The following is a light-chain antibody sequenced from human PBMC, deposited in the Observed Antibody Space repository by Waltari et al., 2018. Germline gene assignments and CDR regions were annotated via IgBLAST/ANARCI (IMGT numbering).Light chain of an antibody. CDR1: QTVRSY. CDR2: DAS. V-gene: IGKV3-11*01. J-gene: IGKJ2*01. CDR3: QRRSNWPYT. Sequence: EIVLTQSPATLSLSPGERATLSCRASQTVRSYLAWYQQKPCQAPRLLIFDASGRAPVIPPNCSGSESGTDLTLTVSDLEPEDCAVCYCQRRSNWPYTWGQGTRVEIK.